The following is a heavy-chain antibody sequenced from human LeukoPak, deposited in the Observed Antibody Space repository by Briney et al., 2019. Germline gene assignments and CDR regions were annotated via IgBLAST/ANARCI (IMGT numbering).Heavy chain of an antibody. CDR1: GFTFSDYY. CDR3: ARQNRYYDILTGIYYYYYMDV. CDR2: IKQDGSEK. V-gene: IGHV3-7*01. J-gene: IGHJ6*03. Sequence: GGSLRLSCAASGFTFSDYYMSWIRQAPGKGLEWVANIKQDGSEKYYVDSVKGRFTISRDNAKNSLYLQMNSLRAEDTAVYYCARQNRYYDILTGIYYYYYMDVWGKGTTVTISS. D-gene: IGHD3-9*01.